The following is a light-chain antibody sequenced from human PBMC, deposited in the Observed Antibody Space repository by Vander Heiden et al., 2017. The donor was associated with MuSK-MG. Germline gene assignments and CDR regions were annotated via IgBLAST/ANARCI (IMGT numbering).Light chain of an antibody. CDR3: QAWDRNMVI. Sequence: SYELTQPPSVSVSPGQTASITCSGDKLGDKSASWYQQKPGQPPVLVSYEDKKRPSGIPERFSGHNSGNTATLTISGTQAVDEADYYCQAWDRNMVIFGGGTKLTVL. J-gene: IGLJ2*01. CDR1: KLGDKS. CDR2: EDK. V-gene: IGLV3-1*01.